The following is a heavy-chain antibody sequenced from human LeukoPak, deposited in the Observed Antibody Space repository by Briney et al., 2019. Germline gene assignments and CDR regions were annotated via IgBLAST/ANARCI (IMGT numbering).Heavy chain of an antibody. CDR2: IDTSGST. D-gene: IGHD1-26*01. CDR1: GASISDYY. J-gene: IGHJ4*02. V-gene: IGHV4-4*07. CDR3: AREVGASSPGPLDS. Sequence: IPSETLSLTCIVSGASISDYYWSWIRQPAGKGLEWIGRIDTSGSTNYKPSLKSRLTMSVDTSKRQFSLRLTSVTAADTAVYYCAREVGASSPGPLDSWGQGTLVTVSS.